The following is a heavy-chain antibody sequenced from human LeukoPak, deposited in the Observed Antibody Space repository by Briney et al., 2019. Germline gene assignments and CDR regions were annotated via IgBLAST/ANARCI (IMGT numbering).Heavy chain of an antibody. CDR3: ARDSKIQLWLRIVDYYGMDV. CDR2: ISSSGGTK. V-gene: IGHV3-11*04. D-gene: IGHD5-18*01. J-gene: IGHJ6*02. CDR1: GFTFSDYY. Sequence: PGGSLRLSCAASGFTFSDYYMSWIRQAPGKGLEWVSYISSSGGTKYYADSVKGRFTISRDNAKNSYLQLNSLRAEDTAVYYCARDSKIQLWLRIVDYYGMDVWGQGTTVTVSS.